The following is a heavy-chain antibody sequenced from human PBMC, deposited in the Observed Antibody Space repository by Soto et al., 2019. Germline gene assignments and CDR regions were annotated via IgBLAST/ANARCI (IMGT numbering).Heavy chain of an antibody. CDR2: ISGSGGRT. J-gene: IGHJ4*02. D-gene: IGHD2-21*01. Sequence: EVQLLESGGGLIQPGGSLRLSCEASGFTFSNYGMTWVRLAPGKGLEWVSTISGSGGRTFYADPVKGRFTISRDNSMNTLYLQMNSLRAEDTAVYYCAKEMIASTLADFFDYWGQGTLVTVSS. CDR1: GFTFSNYG. V-gene: IGHV3-23*01. CDR3: AKEMIASTLADFFDY.